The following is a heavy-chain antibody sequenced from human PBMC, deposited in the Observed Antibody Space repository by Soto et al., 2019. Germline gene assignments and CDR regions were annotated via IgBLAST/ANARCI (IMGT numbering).Heavy chain of an antibody. CDR1: GGTFSSYT. CDR3: ARGDPMVRERDWFDP. J-gene: IGHJ5*02. D-gene: IGHD3-10*01. CDR2: IIPILGIA. Sequence: QVQLVQSGAEVKKPGSSVKVSCKASGGTFSSYTISWVRQAPGQGLEWMGRIIPILGIANYAQKFQGRVTNTADTSTSTADMELSSLRSEDTAVYYCARGDPMVRERDWFDPWGQGTLVTVSS. V-gene: IGHV1-69*02.